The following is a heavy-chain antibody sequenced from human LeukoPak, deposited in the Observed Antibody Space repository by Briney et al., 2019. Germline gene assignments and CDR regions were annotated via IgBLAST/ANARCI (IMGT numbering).Heavy chain of an antibody. CDR3: ATGYLVTAGLMDV. Sequence: ASVKVSCKVSGYTLTELSMFWVRQAPGKGLEWMGSFDPEDGKTVYAQKFQGRVTMTEDTSTGTAYMELSSLRPEDTAVYYCATGYLVTAGLMDVWGQGTTVTVSS. D-gene: IGHD6-13*01. CDR2: FDPEDGKT. CDR1: GYTLTELS. J-gene: IGHJ6*02. V-gene: IGHV1-24*01.